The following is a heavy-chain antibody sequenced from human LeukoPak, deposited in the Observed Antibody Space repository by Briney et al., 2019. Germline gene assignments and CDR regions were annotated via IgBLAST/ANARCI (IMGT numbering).Heavy chain of an antibody. CDR2: ISYDGSKT. V-gene: IGHV3-30*18. CDR1: GFTFRTYG. J-gene: IGHJ4*02. CDR3: AKDVVEHGRSGPIDY. Sequence: GGSLSLFCAASGFTFRTYGMHWVRQAPGKGLEWVAVISYDGSKTHYADSVKGRFTISRDNSKNTLYLQMNSLRAEDTAVYKCAKDVVEHGRSGPIDYWGQRTLVTVSS. D-gene: IGHD3-22*01.